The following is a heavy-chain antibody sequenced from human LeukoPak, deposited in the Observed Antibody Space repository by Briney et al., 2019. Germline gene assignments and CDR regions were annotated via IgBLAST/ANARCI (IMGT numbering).Heavy chain of an antibody. V-gene: IGHV1-3*01. Sequence: ASVKVSCKASGYTFTSYYMHWVRQAPGQRLEWMGWINAGNGNTKYSQKFQGRVTITRDTSATTAYMELSTLRSEDTAVYYCAREHDFWSPYAFDIWGQGTMVTVSS. D-gene: IGHD3-3*01. CDR3: AREHDFWSPYAFDI. CDR1: GYTFTSYY. CDR2: INAGNGNT. J-gene: IGHJ3*02.